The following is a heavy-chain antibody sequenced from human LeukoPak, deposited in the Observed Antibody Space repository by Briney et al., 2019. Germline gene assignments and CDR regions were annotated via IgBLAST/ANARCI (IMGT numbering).Heavy chain of an antibody. J-gene: IGHJ3*02. V-gene: IGHV4-39*07. CDR1: GGSISSSSYY. CDR2: IYYSGST. Sequence: SETLSLTCTVSGGSISSSSYYWGWIRQPPGKGLERIGSIYYSGSTYYNPSLKSRVTISVDTSKNQFSLKLSSVTAADTAVYYCARGRYYYDSSGYSHAFDIWGQGTMVTVSS. D-gene: IGHD3-22*01. CDR3: ARGRYYYDSSGYSHAFDI.